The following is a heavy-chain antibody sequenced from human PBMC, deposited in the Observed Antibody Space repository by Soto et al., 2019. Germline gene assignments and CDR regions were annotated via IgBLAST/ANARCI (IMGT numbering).Heavy chain of an antibody. Sequence: GGALRLCYAASGGIFSRYDMHIFRQATGKGLEWVSGTSTAGDTFYAGSVKGRFTISRENAKNSLYLQMNSLRAGDTAVYCVRGGITMVRGVTEPHWEYWGQGT. CDR3: RGGITMVRGVTEPHWEY. J-gene: IGHJ4*02. D-gene: IGHD3-10*01. CDR1: GGIFSRYD. V-gene: IGHV3-13*04. CDR2: TSTAGDT.